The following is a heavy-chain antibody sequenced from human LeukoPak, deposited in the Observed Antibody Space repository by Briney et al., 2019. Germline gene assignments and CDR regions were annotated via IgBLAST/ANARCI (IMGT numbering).Heavy chain of an antibody. CDR1: GGTFSSYA. J-gene: IGHJ4*02. CDR3: ARDRAGADFYFEY. V-gene: IGHV1-69*05. Sequence: EASVKVSCKASGGTFSSYAISWVRQAPGQGLEWMGGIIPIFGTASYTQKFQGRVTMTRDTSTSTVYMELTSLRSEDTAVYYCARDRAGADFYFEYWGQGTLVTVSS. CDR2: IIPIFGTA. D-gene: IGHD2-21*02.